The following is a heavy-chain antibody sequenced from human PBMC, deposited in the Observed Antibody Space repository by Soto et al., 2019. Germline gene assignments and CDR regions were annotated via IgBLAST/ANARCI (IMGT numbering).Heavy chain of an antibody. CDR3: ARGVRTGFYGMDV. D-gene: IGHD3-10*01. CDR2: IIPMFGTS. J-gene: IGHJ6*02. Sequence: GASVKVSCKASGGTFSNYAISWVRQAPGQGLEWVGGIIPMFGTSNYAQNFQDRVSITADESTSTAYMELSSLRSEDTAVYYCARGVRTGFYGMDVWGQGTTVTVSS. CDR1: GGTFSNYA. V-gene: IGHV1-69*13.